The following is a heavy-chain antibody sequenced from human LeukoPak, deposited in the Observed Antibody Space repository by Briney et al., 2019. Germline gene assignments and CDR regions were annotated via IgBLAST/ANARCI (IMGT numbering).Heavy chain of an antibody. V-gene: IGHV3-23*01. CDR3: AKDPIFSGSYGVFDS. CDR2: IIDSGNSL. Sequence: GGSLRLSCAASGFTFSSCAMSWVRQAPGKGLEWVSTIIDSGNSLYYADSVEGRFTISRDNSKNTLYLQMNSLRAGDTAVYYCAKDPIFSGSYGVFDSWGQGTLVTVSS. D-gene: IGHD1-26*01. J-gene: IGHJ4*02. CDR1: GFTFSSCA.